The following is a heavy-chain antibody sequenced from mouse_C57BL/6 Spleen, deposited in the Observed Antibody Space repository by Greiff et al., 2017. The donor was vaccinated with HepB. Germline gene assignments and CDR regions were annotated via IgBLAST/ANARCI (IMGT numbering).Heavy chain of an antibody. D-gene: IGHD1-1*01. CDR1: GYTFTSYW. V-gene: IGHV1-72*01. CDR3: ARSYYGSSYAYAMDY. CDR2: IDPNSGGT. Sequence: VQLQQPGAELVKPGASVKLSCKASGYTFTSYWMHWVKQRPGRGLEWIGRIDPNSGGTKYNEKFKSKATLTVDKPSSTAYMQLGSLTSEDSAVYDGARSYYGSSYAYAMDYWGQGTSVTVSS. J-gene: IGHJ4*01.